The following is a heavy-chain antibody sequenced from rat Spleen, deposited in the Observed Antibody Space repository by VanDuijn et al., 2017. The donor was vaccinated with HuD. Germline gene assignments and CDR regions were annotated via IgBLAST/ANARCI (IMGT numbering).Heavy chain of an antibody. CDR3: ATGITLV. V-gene: IGHV5-20*01. CDR2: ISSDGSST. J-gene: IGHJ2*01. CDR1: GFTFSSFA. D-gene: IGHD1-2*01. Sequence: EVQLVESGGGLVQPRRSLKLSCAASGFTFSSFAMAWVRQAPAKGLEWVASISSDGSSTYYRDAVKGRFTISRDNAKSSLYLQMGSLGSGDTATYYCATGITLVWGRGVMVTVSS.